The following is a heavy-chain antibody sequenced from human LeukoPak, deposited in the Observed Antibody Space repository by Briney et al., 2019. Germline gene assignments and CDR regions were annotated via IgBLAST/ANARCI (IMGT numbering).Heavy chain of an antibody. CDR1: GYTFTGYY. D-gene: IGHD3-3*01. V-gene: IGHV1-2*02. CDR3: ARVIEGVRFLEWLPAAPGYGMDV. J-gene: IGHJ6*02. Sequence: GASVKVSCKASGYTFTGYYMHWVRQAPGQGLERMGWINPNSGGTNYAQKFQGRVTMTRDTSISTAYMELSRLRSDDTAVYYCARVIEGVRFLEWLPAAPGYGMDVWGQGTTVTVSS. CDR2: INPNSGGT.